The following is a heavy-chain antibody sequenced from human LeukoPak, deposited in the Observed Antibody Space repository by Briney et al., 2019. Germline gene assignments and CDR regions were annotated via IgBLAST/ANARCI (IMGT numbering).Heavy chain of an antibody. CDR3: ARAVVLYYDGSGYSTRFDY. J-gene: IGHJ4*02. Sequence: ASETLSLTCTVSGSSISSHYWSWIRQPPGKGLEWIGYIYYNGSTNYTPSLKSQVTISLDTSKNQFSLKLRSVTAADTAMYYCARAVVLYYDGSGYSTRFDYWGQGTLVTVSS. D-gene: IGHD3-22*01. CDR1: GSSISSHY. CDR2: IYYNGST. V-gene: IGHV4-59*11.